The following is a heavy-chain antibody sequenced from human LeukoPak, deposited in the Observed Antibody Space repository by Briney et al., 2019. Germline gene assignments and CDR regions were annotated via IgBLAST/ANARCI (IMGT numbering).Heavy chain of an antibody. CDR2: INPRGGGT. CDR3: ARGTQWDLPPLDY. CDR1: GYTFTSYY. D-gene: IGHD1-26*01. Sequence: ASVKVSCKASGYTFTSYYMHWVRQAPGQGLEWMGIINPRGGGTSYAQKFQGRVTMTRDTSTSTVYMDLSSLRSEDTAVYYCARGTQWDLPPLDYWGQGTLVTVSS. J-gene: IGHJ4*02. V-gene: IGHV1-46*01.